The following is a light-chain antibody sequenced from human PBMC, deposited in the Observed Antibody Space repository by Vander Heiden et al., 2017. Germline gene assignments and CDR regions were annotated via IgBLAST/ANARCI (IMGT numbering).Light chain of an antibody. CDR3: RSYTSSSNWV. CDR1: SCYVGGNKY. V-gene: IGLV2-14*01. J-gene: IGLJ3*02. Sequence: QSDMTQPASVSGSRGREITISSPATSCYVGGNKYVCLDQPHPGKAPTLMIYEGSNWPSGVSNPFSGSQSGNTASLTISGLPAEEEADYYCRSYTSSSNWVFGGGTKLTVL. CDR2: EGS.